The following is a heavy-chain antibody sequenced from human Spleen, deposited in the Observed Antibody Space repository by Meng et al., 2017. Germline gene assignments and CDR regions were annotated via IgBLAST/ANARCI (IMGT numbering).Heavy chain of an antibody. CDR3: ARTDCSSTSCYQEGNNWFDP. Sequence: QVQLQESGPGLVKPSGTLSLTCAVSGGSISSSNWWRWVRQPPGKGLEWIGEIYHSGSTNYNPSLKSRVTISVDKSKNQFSLKLSSVTAADTAVYYCARTDCSSTSCYQEGNNWFDPWGQGTLVTVSS. CDR2: IYHSGST. CDR1: GGSISSSNW. D-gene: IGHD2-2*01. V-gene: IGHV4-4*02. J-gene: IGHJ5*02.